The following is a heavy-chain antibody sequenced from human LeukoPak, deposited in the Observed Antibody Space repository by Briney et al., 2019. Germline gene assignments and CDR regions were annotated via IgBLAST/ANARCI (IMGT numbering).Heavy chain of an antibody. CDR2: ISSSSSTI. V-gene: IGHV3-48*01. D-gene: IGHD2-2*01. J-gene: IGHJ4*02. CDR1: GFTFSSYS. CDR3: ARDTGDCSSTSCDAFDY. Sequence: PGGSLRLSCAASGFTFSSYSMNWVRQAPGKGLEWVSYISSSSSTIYYADSVKGRFTISRDNAKNSLYLQMNSLRAEDTAVYYCARDTGDCSSTSCDAFDYWGQGTLVTVSS.